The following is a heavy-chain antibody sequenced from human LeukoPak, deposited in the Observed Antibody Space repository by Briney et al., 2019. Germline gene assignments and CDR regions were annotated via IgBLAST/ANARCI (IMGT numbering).Heavy chain of an antibody. Sequence: PGGSLRLSCAASGFTFSSYAMHWVRQAPGKGLEWVAVISYDGSNKYYADSVKGRFTISRDNSKNTLYLQMNSLRAEETAVYYCARDRHIVAGGTSGLWGQGTLVTVSS. CDR3: ARDRHIVAGGTSGL. CDR2: ISYDGSNK. D-gene: IGHD6-13*01. V-gene: IGHV3-30-3*01. CDR1: GFTFSSYA. J-gene: IGHJ4*02.